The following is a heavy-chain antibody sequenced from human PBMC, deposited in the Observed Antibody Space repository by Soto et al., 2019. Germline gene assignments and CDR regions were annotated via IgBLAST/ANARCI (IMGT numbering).Heavy chain of an antibody. V-gene: IGHV3-23*01. J-gene: IGHJ4*02. CDR2: ISGSGGST. D-gene: IGHD1-26*01. CDR3: ARRGSGSYYDY. Sequence: EVPLLESGGGLVQPGGSLRLSCAASGFTFSSYAMRWVRQAPGKGLEWVSAISGSGGSTYYADSVKGRFTVSRDTSKNTLYLQRNSLRAEDTAVYYCARRGSGSYYDYWGQGTLVTVSS. CDR1: GFTFSSYA.